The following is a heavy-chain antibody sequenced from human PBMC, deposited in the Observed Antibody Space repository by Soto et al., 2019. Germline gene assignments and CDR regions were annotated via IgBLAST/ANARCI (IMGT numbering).Heavy chain of an antibody. CDR1: GFTFSSYW. CDR2: INSDGSST. Sequence: GGALRLSCAASGFTFSSYWMHWVRQAPGKGLVWVSRINSDGSSTSYADSVKGRFTISRDNAKNTLYLQMNSLRAEDTAVYYCARAGPYCTNGVCYRGWYFDLWGRGRLVTVSS. CDR3: ARAGPYCTNGVCYRGWYFDL. J-gene: IGHJ2*01. D-gene: IGHD2-8*01. V-gene: IGHV3-74*01.